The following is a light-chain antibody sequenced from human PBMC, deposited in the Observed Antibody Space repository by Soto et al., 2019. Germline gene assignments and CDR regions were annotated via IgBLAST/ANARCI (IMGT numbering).Light chain of an antibody. CDR1: QNIHIN. Sequence: EIVMTQSPDTLSVSPGDTSTLSCTSSQNIHINLAWYQQKPGQAPTLLIYGVTARAPGVPARFSGSGYGTDFTRTIRSVQSGDFGVFYCQQYEGWPRTFGLGTKGEIQ. CDR2: GVT. V-gene: IGKV3-15*01. CDR3: QQYEGWPRT. J-gene: IGKJ2*01.